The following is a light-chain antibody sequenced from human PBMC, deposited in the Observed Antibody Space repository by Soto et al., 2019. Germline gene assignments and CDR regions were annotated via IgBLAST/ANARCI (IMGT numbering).Light chain of an antibody. Sequence: EIVMTQSPATLSVSPGERATLSCRASQSVSSNLAWYQQKPGQAPRLLIYGASTRATGIPDRFSGSGSGTEFTHTISSLQSEDFAVYYCQQYNNWPPYTFGQGTMLEIK. CDR1: QSVSSN. CDR2: GAS. CDR3: QQYNNWPPYT. V-gene: IGKV3-15*01. J-gene: IGKJ2*01.